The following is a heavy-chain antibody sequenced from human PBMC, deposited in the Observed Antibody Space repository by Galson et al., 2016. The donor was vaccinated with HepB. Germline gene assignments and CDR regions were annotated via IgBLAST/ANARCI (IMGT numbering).Heavy chain of an antibody. CDR3: ARELYSSSYYPY. J-gene: IGHJ4*02. CDR2: IKQDGSEK. D-gene: IGHD6-13*01. V-gene: IGHV3-7*04. Sequence: SLRLSCAASGFIFSDYGMSWVRQAPGKGLEWVANIKQDGSEKYYVDSVKGRFTISRDSAKNSLYLQMNSLRAEDTAVYYCARELYSSSYYPYWGQGTLVTVSS. CDR1: GFIFSDYG.